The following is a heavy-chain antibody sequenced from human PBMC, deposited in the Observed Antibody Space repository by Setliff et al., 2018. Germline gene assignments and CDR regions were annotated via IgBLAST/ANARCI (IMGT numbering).Heavy chain of an antibody. CDR3: ARGQTLRHFDWPTAFDY. CDR2: ISAYNDNT. D-gene: IGHD3-9*01. CDR1: GYMFRSYG. Sequence: ASVKVSCKASGYMFRSYGINWMRQAPGQGFEWMGWISAYNDNTKSAQKFQGRITMTTDTTTSTSYMELRSLRSDDTAVYYCARGQTLRHFDWPTAFDYWGLGTLVTVSS. V-gene: IGHV1-18*04. J-gene: IGHJ4*02.